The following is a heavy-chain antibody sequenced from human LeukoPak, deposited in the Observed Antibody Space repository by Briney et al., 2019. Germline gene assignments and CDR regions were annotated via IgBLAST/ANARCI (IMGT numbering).Heavy chain of an antibody. V-gene: IGHV3-7*01. CDR1: GFTFSSYW. J-gene: IGHJ4*02. CDR2: IKQDGSEK. CDR3: ASGPTYDYVRVLLY. Sequence: GGSLRLSCAASGFTFSSYWMSWVRQAPGKGLEWVANIKQDGSEKYYVDSVKGRFTISRDNAKDSLYLQMNSLRAEDTAVYYCASGPTYDYVRVLLYWGQGTLVTVSS. D-gene: IGHD3-16*01.